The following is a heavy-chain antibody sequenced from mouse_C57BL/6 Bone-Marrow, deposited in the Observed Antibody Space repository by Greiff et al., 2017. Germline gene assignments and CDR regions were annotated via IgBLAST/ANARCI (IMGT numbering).Heavy chain of an antibody. CDR1: GYTFTSYT. CDR3: ASSFNWEFAY. Sequence: QVQLQQSGAELARPGASVKMSCKASGYTFTSYTMHWVKQRPGQGLEWIGYINPSSGYTKYNQKFKDKATLTADKSSSTAYMQLSSLTSEDSAVYYFASSFNWEFAYWGQGTLVTVSA. D-gene: IGHD4-1*01. CDR2: INPSSGYT. V-gene: IGHV1-4*01. J-gene: IGHJ3*01.